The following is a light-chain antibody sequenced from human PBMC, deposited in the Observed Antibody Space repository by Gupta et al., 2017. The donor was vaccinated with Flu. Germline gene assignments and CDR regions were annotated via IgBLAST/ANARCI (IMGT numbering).Light chain of an antibody. Sequence: DIQLTQSPSFLSASVGDRVTITCRASQGIERFLAWYQQKSGKAPKVLISGTSTLQSGVPSRFSGSGYGREFTLTIDSLQPEDFATYYCQQVDSYPYTFGQGTKMDIK. CDR2: GTS. J-gene: IGKJ2*01. CDR1: QGIERF. V-gene: IGKV1-9*01. CDR3: QQVDSYPYT.